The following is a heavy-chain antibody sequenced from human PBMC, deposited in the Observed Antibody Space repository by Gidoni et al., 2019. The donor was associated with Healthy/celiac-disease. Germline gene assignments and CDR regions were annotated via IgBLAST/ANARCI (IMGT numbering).Heavy chain of an antibody. CDR1: GYTFTSYG. D-gene: IGHD3-10*01. J-gene: IGHJ4*02. CDR3: ARDHYRITMVRGVDRTYDY. V-gene: IGHV1-18*01. CDR2: ISAYNGNT. Sequence: QVQLVQSGAEVKKPGASVTVSCQASGYTFTSYGISWVRQAPGQGLEWMGWISAYNGNTNYAQKLQGRVTMTTDTATSTAYMELRSLRSDDTAVYYCARDHYRITMVRGVDRTYDYWGQGTLVTVSS.